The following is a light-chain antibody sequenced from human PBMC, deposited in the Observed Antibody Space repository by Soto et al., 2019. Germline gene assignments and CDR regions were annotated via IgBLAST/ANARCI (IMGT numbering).Light chain of an antibody. J-gene: IGLJ2*01. CDR2: EVT. CDR1: SSDVGGYDY. V-gene: IGLV2-8*01. CDR3: ASYAGRNNVV. Sequence: QSALTQPPSASGSPGQSVTISCSGTSSDVGGYDYVSWYQQHPGKAPKLMIYEVTKRPSGVPDRFSGSKSGNTASLTVSGLQAEDEADYDCASYAGRNNVVFGGGTKLTVL.